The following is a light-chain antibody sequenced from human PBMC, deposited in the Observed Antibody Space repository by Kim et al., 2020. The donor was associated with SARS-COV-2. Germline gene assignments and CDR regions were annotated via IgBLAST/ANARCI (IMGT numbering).Light chain of an antibody. CDR2: GAS. V-gene: IGKV3-20*01. CDR3: QQYSSSPLT. J-gene: IGKJ4*01. Sequence: EIVLTQSPGTLSLSPGERATLSCRASQSVSSSYLAWYQQKPGQAPRLLIYGASSRATGIPDRFSGSGSGTDFTLTISRLEPEDFAVYYCQQYSSSPLTFGGGTQVDIK. CDR1: QSVSSSY.